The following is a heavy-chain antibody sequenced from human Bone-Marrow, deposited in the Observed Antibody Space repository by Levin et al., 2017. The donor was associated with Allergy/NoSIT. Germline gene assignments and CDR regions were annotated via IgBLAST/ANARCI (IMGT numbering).Heavy chain of an antibody. J-gene: IGHJ5*02. CDR2: MNPNSGNT. CDR1: GYTFTSYD. Sequence: PGESLKISCMASGYTFTSYDINWVRQATGQGLEWMGWMNPNSGNTGYAQKFQGRVTMTRNTSISTAYMELSSPRSEDTAVYYCARPYCSSTSCYGHQRNWFDPWGQGTLVTVSS. D-gene: IGHD2-2*01. V-gene: IGHV1-8*01. CDR3: ARPYCSSTSCYGHQRNWFDP.